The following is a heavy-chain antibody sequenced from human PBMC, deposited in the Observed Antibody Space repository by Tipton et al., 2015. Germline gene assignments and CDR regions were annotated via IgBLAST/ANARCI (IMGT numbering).Heavy chain of an antibody. CDR3: ARARGRHGGLFDS. CDR2: ISHSGNT. V-gene: IGHV4-38-2*01. D-gene: IGHD4-23*01. CDR1: GYSIGGAYH. J-gene: IGHJ4*02. Sequence: TLSLTCAVSGYSIGGAYHWDWIRQPPGKGLEWIGSISHSGNTYYNPSLKTRVTISIDTSKNQFSLKMSSVTASDTAVYYCARARGRHGGLFDSWGQGILVTVSS.